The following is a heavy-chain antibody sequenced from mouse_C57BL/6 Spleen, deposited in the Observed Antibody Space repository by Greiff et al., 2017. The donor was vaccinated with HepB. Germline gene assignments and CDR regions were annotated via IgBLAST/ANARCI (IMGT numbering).Heavy chain of an antibody. V-gene: IGHV5-9*01. CDR3: ARRTVVATLGREYYFDY. CDR2: ISGGGGNT. Sequence: EVMLVESGGGLVKPGGSLKLSCAASGFTFSSYTMSWVRQTPEKRLEWVATISGGGGNTYYPDSVKGRFTISRDNAKNTLYLQMSSLRSEDTALYYGARRTVVATLGREYYFDYWGQGTTLTVSS. CDR1: GFTFSSYT. D-gene: IGHD1-1*01. J-gene: IGHJ2*01.